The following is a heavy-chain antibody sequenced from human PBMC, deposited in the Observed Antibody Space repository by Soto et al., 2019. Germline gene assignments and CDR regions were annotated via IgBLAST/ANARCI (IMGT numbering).Heavy chain of an antibody. CDR3: ANFEWSFSGG. D-gene: IGHD3-9*01. CDR1: GFSFSRYA. J-gene: IGHJ6*02. V-gene: IGHV3-23*01. Sequence: EVQLLESGGGLVQPGGSLRLSCAGSGFSFSRYAMSWARQAPGKGLEWVSGINDSGDDTDYADSAKGRFTVSRDNSKNILYLQMNTLRVEDTAVYYCANFEWSFSGGWGQGTTVTVSS. CDR2: INDSGDDT.